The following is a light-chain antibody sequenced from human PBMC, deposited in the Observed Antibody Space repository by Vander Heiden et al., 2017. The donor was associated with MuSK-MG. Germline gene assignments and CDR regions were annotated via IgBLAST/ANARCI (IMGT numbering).Light chain of an antibody. J-gene: IGLJ2*01. CDR1: SSNIGSNT. Sequence: QSVLNQPPSASGTPGQRVTISCSGSSSNIGSNTVTWSQRRPGAAPKLLIYSNNRRRSGVPGRFSVSKSGTSASLAISGLQAEDEADYYCAAEDASLNGVVFGGGTKLTVL. CDR3: AAEDASLNGVV. V-gene: IGLV1-44*01. CDR2: SNN.